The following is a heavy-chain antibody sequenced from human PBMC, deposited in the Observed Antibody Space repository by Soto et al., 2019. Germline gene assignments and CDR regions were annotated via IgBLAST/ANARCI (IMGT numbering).Heavy chain of an antibody. J-gene: IGHJ5*02. D-gene: IGHD5-12*01. V-gene: IGHV1-18*01. CDR3: ARHHGPTTSENWFDP. CDR2: ISTYSGDT. Sequence: QVHLVQSGVEVKTPGASVKVSCQASGYTFFNYDISWVRRAPGQGLEWMGWISTYSGDTKYAQKLQGRVTMTTDTSTTTAYLELRSLRSDDTAVYYCARHHGPTTSENWFDPWGQGTRVTVSS. CDR1: GYTFFNYD.